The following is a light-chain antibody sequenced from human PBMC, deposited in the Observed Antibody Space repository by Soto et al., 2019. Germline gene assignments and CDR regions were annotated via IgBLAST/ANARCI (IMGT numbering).Light chain of an antibody. V-gene: IGKV1-5*03. CDR3: QQYSSHWT. Sequence: DIPMTQSPSTLSASVGDRVTITCRASQSVSRWVAWYQQKPGKAPNLLIYKASTLERGVPSRFSGGGTDKEFTLTISSLQPDDSATYYCQQYSSHWTFGQGTKVEIK. CDR2: KAS. J-gene: IGKJ1*01. CDR1: QSVSRW.